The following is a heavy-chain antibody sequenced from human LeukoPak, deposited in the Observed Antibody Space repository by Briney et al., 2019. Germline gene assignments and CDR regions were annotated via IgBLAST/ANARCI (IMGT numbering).Heavy chain of an antibody. D-gene: IGHD2-2*01. V-gene: IGHV3-21*01. CDR2: ISSSSSYI. CDR3: ARDGERDIVVVPAAMGRGYYYGMDV. Sequence: GGSLRLSCAASGFTFSSYSMNWVCQAPGKGLEWVSSISSSSSYIYYADSVKGRFTISRDNAKNSLYLQMNSLRAEDTAVYYCARDGERDIVVVPAAMGRGYYYGMDVWGKGTTVTVSS. CDR1: GFTFSSYS. J-gene: IGHJ6*04.